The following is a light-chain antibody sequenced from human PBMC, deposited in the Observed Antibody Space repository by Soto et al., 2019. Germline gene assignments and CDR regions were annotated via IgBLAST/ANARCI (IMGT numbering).Light chain of an antibody. CDR3: QQYDMSPPT. CDR2: GVS. V-gene: IGKV3-20*01. J-gene: IGKJ1*01. CDR1: QSVTSTY. Sequence: EIVLTQSPGTLSLSPGERATVSCRASQSVTSTYLAWYQQKSGQAPRLLIYGVSTRATGVPDRFSGSGSGPAFTLTVSRLEPEDFAVYYCQQYDMSPPTFGQGTKVEI.